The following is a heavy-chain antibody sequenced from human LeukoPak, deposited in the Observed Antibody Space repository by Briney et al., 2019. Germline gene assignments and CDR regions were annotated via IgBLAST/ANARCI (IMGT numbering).Heavy chain of an antibody. Sequence: PSETLSPTCTVSGGSISSSSYYWGWIRQPPGKGLEWIGSIYYSGSTYYNPSLKSRVTISVDTSKNQFSLKLSSVTAADTAVYYCARHRGYDSGVYNRWFDPWGQGILVTVSS. CDR3: ARHRGYDSGVYNRWFDP. J-gene: IGHJ5*02. V-gene: IGHV4-39*01. CDR2: IYYSGST. D-gene: IGHD3-22*01. CDR1: GGSISSSSYY.